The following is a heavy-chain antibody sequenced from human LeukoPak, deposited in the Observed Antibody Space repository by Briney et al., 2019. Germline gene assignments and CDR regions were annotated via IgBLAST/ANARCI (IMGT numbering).Heavy chain of an antibody. J-gene: IGHJ6*04. CDR1: GFTFSSNG. CDR2: ISSGSTTI. V-gene: IGHV3-48*01. D-gene: IGHD3-10*02. CDR3: AELGITMIGGV. Sequence: GGSLRLSCAASGFTFSSNGMNWVRQAPGKGLEWVSYISSGSTTIYYADSVKGRFTISRDNAKNSLYLQMNSLRAEDTAVYYCAELGITMIGGVWGKGTTVTISS.